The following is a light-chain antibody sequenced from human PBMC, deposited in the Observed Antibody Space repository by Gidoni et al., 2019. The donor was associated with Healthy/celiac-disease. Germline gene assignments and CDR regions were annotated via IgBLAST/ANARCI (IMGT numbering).Light chain of an antibody. CDR3: SSYTSSSTVV. J-gene: IGLJ2*01. CDR2: DVS. CDR1: SSDVGGYNY. V-gene: IGLV2-14*01. Sequence: QSALTQPASVSGSPGPPITIPCTGTSSDVGGYNYVSWYQQHPGKAPKLMIYDVSNRPSGVSNRFAGSKSGNTASLTISGLQAEDEADYYCSSYTSSSTVVFGGGTKLTVL.